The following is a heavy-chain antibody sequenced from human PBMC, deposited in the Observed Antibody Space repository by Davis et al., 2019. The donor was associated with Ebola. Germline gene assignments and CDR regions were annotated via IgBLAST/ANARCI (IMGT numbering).Heavy chain of an antibody. Sequence: GESLKISCAASGFTFSSYSMNWVRQAPGKGLEWVSYISSSSSTIYYADSVKGRFTISRDNAKNSLYLQMNSLRDEDTAVYYCARKLLTYYYYYGMDVWGQGTTVTVSS. D-gene: IGHD3-10*01. V-gene: IGHV3-48*02. J-gene: IGHJ6*02. CDR3: ARKLLTYYYYYGMDV. CDR1: GFTFSSYS. CDR2: ISSSSSTI.